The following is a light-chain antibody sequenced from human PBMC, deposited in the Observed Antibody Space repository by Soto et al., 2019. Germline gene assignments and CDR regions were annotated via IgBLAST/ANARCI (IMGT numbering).Light chain of an antibody. Sequence: AIRMTQSPPSFSASTGDRVTITCRASQGISSYLAWFQQKPGRAPKLLVYAASTLQSGVPSRFSGSGSGTEFTLTISSLQPEDFATYYCQQRKDYPLTFGEGTKVDIK. J-gene: IGKJ4*01. CDR1: QGISSY. V-gene: IGKV1-8*01. CDR3: QQRKDYPLT. CDR2: AAS.